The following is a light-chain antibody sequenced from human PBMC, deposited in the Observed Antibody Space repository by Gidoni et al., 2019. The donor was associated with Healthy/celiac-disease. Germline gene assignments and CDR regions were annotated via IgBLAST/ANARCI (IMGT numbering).Light chain of an antibody. CDR1: QSISSW. CDR3: QQYNSYSRT. V-gene: IGKV1-5*03. Sequence: DIQMTQSPSTLSASVGDRVTITCRASQSISSWLAWYQQIPGKAPKILIYKASSLESGVPSRFSGSGSGTEFTLTISSLQPDDFATYYCQQYNSYSRTFGQGTKVEIK. J-gene: IGKJ1*01. CDR2: KAS.